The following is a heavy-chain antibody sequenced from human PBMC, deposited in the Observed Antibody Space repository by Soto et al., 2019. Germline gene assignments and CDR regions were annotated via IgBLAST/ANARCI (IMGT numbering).Heavy chain of an antibody. CDR2: ISYDGSNK. CDR1: GFTFSSYG. Sequence: PGGSLRLSCAASGFTFSSYGMHWVRQAPGKGLEWVAVISYDGSNKYYADSVKGRFTISRDNSKNTLYLQMNSLRAEDTAVYYCAKGRRLRFFYFDDWGQGTRVTVSS. V-gene: IGHV3-30*18. CDR3: AKGRRLRFFYFDD. J-gene: IGHJ4*02. D-gene: IGHD4-17*01.